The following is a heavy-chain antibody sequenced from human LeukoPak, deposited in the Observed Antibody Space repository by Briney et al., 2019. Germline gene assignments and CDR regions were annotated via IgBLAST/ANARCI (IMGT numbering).Heavy chain of an antibody. Sequence: PGGSLRLSCAASGFTFSSYSMNWVRQAPGKGLEWVSSISSSSSYIYYADSVKGRFTISRDNAKNSLYLQMNSLRAEDTAVYYCARDVAGTHGAFDIWGQGTMVTVSS. CDR1: GFTFSSYS. CDR3: ARDVAGTHGAFDI. V-gene: IGHV3-21*01. D-gene: IGHD6-19*01. J-gene: IGHJ3*02. CDR2: ISSSSSYI.